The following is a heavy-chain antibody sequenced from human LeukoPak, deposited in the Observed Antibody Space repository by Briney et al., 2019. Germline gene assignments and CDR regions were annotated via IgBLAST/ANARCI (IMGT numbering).Heavy chain of an antibody. CDR1: GFTFNIYW. V-gene: IGHV3-7*05. Sequence: AGGSLRLSCAASGFTFNIYWMAWVRQAPGKGLEWVANIKQDGSEKYYVDSVKGRFTISRDNAKNSLYPQKNRLRTEDTAGYYCASPRIWGQGTLGTVSS. D-gene: IGHD2/OR15-2a*01. J-gene: IGHJ4*02. CDR2: IKQDGSEK. CDR3: ASPRI.